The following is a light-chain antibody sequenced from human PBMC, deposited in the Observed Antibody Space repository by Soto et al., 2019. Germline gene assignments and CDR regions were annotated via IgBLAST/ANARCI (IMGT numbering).Light chain of an antibody. CDR2: GAS. Sequence: EIVLTQSPGTLSLSPGERATLSCRASQSVTNNYLAWYQQKPGQAPRLLIYGASSSATGIPDRFSGSGSGTDFTLTISRLEPEDFAVYYCQQYGSSQYTFGQGTKLEIK. V-gene: IGKV3-20*01. CDR3: QQYGSSQYT. CDR1: QSVTNNY. J-gene: IGKJ2*01.